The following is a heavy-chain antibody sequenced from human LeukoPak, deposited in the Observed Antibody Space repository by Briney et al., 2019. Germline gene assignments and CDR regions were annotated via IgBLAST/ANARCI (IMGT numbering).Heavy chain of an antibody. D-gene: IGHD3-10*01. Sequence: PSETLSLTCAVSGGSISSGGYSWSWIRQPPGKGLEWIGYIYHSGSTYYNPSLKSRVTISVDRSKNQFSLKLSSVTAADTAVYYCASRFGDNWFDPWGQGTLVTVSS. CDR3: ASRFGDNWFDP. CDR2: IYHSGST. V-gene: IGHV4-30-2*01. J-gene: IGHJ5*02. CDR1: GGSISSGGYS.